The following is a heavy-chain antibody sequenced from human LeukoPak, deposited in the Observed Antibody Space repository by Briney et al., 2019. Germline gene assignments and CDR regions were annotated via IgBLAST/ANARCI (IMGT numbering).Heavy chain of an antibody. V-gene: IGHV1-18*01. CDR1: GYTFNDYG. D-gene: IGHD3-16*01. CDR2: ISTYNDKT. J-gene: IGHJ5*02. Sequence: ASVKVSCKASGYTFNDYGVSWVRQAPGQGLEWMGWISTYNDKTNYAQKFQGRGTLTTDTSTSTVYMELRSLTSDDTAVFYCARGDYYAGGGRNWFDPWSQGTLVTVSS. CDR3: ARGDYYAGGGRNWFDP.